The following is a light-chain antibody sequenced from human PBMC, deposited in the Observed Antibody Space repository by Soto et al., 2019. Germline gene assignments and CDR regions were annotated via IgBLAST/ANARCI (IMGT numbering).Light chain of an antibody. CDR1: SSDVGSYNV. V-gene: IGLV2-23*01. J-gene: IGLJ2*01. CDR3: CSYAGSSTFVV. Sequence: QSVLTQPASVSGSPGQSITISCTGTSSDVGSYNVVSWYQQHPGKAPKFLIYEGSKRPSGVSNRFSGSKSGNTASLTISGLQAEDEADYYCCSYAGSSTFVVFGGGTKLTVL. CDR2: EGS.